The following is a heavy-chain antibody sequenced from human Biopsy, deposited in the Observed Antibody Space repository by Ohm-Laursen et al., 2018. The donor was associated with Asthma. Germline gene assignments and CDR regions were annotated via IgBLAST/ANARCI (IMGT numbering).Heavy chain of an antibody. V-gene: IGHV3-48*04. CDR1: GFTLGSYS. D-gene: IGHD3-3*02. J-gene: IGHJ1*01. CDR2: ISLSGNTI. CDR3: ARTFHFWSPYHAEHYQL. Sequence: GSLRLSCAASGFTLGSYSMNWLRQAPGRGLEWVSYISLSGNTIYYADSVKGRFTVSRDNAKNSLYLQMNSLRAEDTAVYYCARTFHFWSPYHAEHYQLWGQGTLVTVPS.